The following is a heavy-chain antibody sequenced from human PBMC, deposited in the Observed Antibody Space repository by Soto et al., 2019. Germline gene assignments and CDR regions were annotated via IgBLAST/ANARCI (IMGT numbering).Heavy chain of an antibody. J-gene: IGHJ4*02. CDR2: ISWDGGST. V-gene: IGHV3-43*01. CDR3: AKDGDYSGYDFYFDY. CDR1: GFTFDDYT. Sequence: PGGSLRLSCAASGFTFDDYTMHWVRQAPGKGLEWVSLISWDGGSTYYADSVKGRFTISRDNSKNSLYLQMNSLRTEDTALYYCAKDGDYSGYDFYFDYWGQGTLVTVSS. D-gene: IGHD5-12*01.